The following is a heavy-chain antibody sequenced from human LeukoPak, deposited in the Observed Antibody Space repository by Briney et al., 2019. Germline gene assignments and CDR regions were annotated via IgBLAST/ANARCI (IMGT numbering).Heavy chain of an antibody. Sequence: SETLSLTCTVSGGSISSYYWSWIRQPPGKGLEWIGYIYYSGSTNYNPSLKSRVTISVDTSKNQFSLKLSSVTAADTAVYYCAREVGGEGATDYWGQGTLVTVSS. CDR1: GGSISSYY. D-gene: IGHD1-26*01. J-gene: IGHJ4*02. CDR2: IYYSGST. CDR3: AREVGGEGATDY. V-gene: IGHV4-59*01.